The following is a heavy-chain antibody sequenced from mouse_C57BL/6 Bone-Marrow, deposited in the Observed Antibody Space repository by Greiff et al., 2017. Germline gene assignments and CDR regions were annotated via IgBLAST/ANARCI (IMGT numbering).Heavy chain of an antibody. V-gene: IGHV1-69*01. CDR3: ARGGGDPAWFAY. Sequence: VQLQQPGAELVMPGASVKLSCKASGYTFTSYWMHWVKQRPGQGLEWIGEIDPSDSYTNYNQKFTGKSTLTVDKSSSTAYMQLSSLTSEDSAVYYCARGGGDPAWFAYWGQGTLVTVSA. CDR1: GYTFTSYW. CDR2: IDPSDSYT. J-gene: IGHJ3*01.